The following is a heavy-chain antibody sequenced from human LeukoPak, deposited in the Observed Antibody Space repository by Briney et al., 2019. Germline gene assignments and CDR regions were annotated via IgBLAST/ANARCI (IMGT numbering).Heavy chain of an antibody. Sequence: SETLSLTCAVSGYSISGGYYWGWIRQPPGKGLEWIGSIYHSGSTYYNPSLKSRVTISVDTSKNQFSLKLSSVTAADTAVYYCARHALLEWLLWRDWGQGTLVTVSS. CDR1: GYSISGGYY. V-gene: IGHV4-38-2*01. CDR3: ARHALLEWLLWRD. J-gene: IGHJ4*02. D-gene: IGHD3-3*01. CDR2: IYHSGST.